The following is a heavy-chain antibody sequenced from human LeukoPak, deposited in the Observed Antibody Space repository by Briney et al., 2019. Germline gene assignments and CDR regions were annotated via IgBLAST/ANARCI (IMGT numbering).Heavy chain of an antibody. CDR1: GYSFASYW. J-gene: IGHJ4*02. CDR2: IYPGDSDT. D-gene: IGHD3-22*01. Sequence: GESLKISCKGSGYSFASYWIGWVRQMPGKGLEWMGIIYPGDSDTRYSPSFQGQVTISADKSISTAYLQWSSLKASDTAMYYCARHMSASLYYDSSGPYLDYWGQGTLVTVSS. V-gene: IGHV5-51*01. CDR3: ARHMSASLYYDSSGPYLDY.